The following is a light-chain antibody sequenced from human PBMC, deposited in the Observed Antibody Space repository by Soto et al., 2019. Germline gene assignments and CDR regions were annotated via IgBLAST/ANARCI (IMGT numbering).Light chain of an antibody. CDR1: QSVSSSY. V-gene: IGKV3-20*01. CDR2: GAS. J-gene: IGKJ1*01. CDR3: QQYAGSPRT. Sequence: EIVLTQSPGTLSLSPGERGTLSCRASQSVSSSYLAWYQQKPGQAPRLLIYGASSRATDIPDRFSGSGSGTDFTLTISRLEPEDFAVYYCQQYAGSPRTFGQGTKVEIK.